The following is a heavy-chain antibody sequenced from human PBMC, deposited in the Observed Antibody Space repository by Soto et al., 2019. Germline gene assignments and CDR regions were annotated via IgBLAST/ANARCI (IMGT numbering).Heavy chain of an antibody. J-gene: IGHJ4*02. V-gene: IGHV4-34*01. CDR2: INHSGST. CDR1: GGSFSGYY. Sequence: QVQLQQWGAGLLKPSETLSLTCAVYGGSFSGYYWSWIRQPPGKGLEWIGEINHSGSTNYNPSLKSRVTISVDTSKNQFSLKLSSGTAADAAVYYCARSRWGDGYGYWGQGTLVTVSS. D-gene: IGHD5-12*01. CDR3: ARSRWGDGYGY.